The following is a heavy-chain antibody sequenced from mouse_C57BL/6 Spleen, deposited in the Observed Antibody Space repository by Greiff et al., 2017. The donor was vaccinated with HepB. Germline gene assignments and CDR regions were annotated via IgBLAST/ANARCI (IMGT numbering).Heavy chain of an antibody. V-gene: IGHV1-82*01. J-gene: IGHJ1*03. CDR1: GYAFSSSW. CDR3: ARKGIYYGNYGYFDV. Sequence: QVQLQQSGPELVKPGASVKISCKASGYAFSSSWMNWVKQRPGKGLEWIGRIYPGDGDTNYNGKFKGKATLTADKSSSTAYMQLSSLTSEDSAVYFCARKGIYYGNYGYFDVWGTGTTVTVSS. D-gene: IGHD2-1*01. CDR2: IYPGDGDT.